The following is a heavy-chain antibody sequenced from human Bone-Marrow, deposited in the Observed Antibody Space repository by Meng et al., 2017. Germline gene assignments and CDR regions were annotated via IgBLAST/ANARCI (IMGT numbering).Heavy chain of an antibody. CDR1: GGSFSGYY. V-gene: IGHV4-34*01. CDR2: INHSGST. CDR3: ARGSGSPEYCSSTSCYSGGWFDP. J-gene: IGHJ5*02. Sequence: QVQLQQWGAGLLKPSETLSLTFAVYGGSFSGYYWSWNRQPPGKGLEWIGEINHSGSTNYNTSLKSRVTISVDTSKNQFSLKLSSVTAADTAVYYCARGSGSPEYCSSTSCYSGGWFDPWGQGTLVTVSS. D-gene: IGHD2-2*02.